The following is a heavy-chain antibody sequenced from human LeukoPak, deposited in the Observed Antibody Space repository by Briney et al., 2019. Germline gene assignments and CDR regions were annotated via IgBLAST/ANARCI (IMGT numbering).Heavy chain of an antibody. CDR2: IDPSDSYT. CDR1: GYSFTSYW. J-gene: IGHJ6*02. V-gene: IGHV5-10-1*01. D-gene: IGHD3-10*01. CDR3: ARPVRGVSHYYYGMDV. Sequence: GESLKISCKGSGYSFTSYWISGVRQMPGKGLEWMGRIDPSDSYTNYSPSFQGHVTISADKSISTAYLQWSSLKASATAMYYCARPVRGVSHYYYGMDVWGQGTTVTVSS.